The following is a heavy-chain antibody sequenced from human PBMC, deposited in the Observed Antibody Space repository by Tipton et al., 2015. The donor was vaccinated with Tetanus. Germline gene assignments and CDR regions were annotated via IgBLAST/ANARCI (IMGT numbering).Heavy chain of an antibody. CDR2: IYYSGST. CDR1: GGSISSYY. J-gene: IGHJ1*01. Sequence: TLSLTCTVSGGSISSYYWSWIRQPPGKGLEWIGYIYYSGSTNYNPSLKSRVTISVDTSKNQFSLKLSSVTAADTAVYYCARSPLEDYGDYHSYFQLWGQGTLVTVSS. V-gene: IGHV4-59*01. CDR3: ARSPLEDYGDYHSYFQL. D-gene: IGHD4-17*01.